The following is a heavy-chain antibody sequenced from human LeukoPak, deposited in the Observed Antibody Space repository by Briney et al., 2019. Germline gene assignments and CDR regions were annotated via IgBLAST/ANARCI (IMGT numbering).Heavy chain of an antibody. J-gene: IGHJ1*01. V-gene: IGHV4-4*09. CDR1: GDSVSSGY. Sequence: SETLSLICNVSGDSVSSGYWSWIRQSPGKGLEWIGFIQDSGITDYNPSLKSRLLMSVDLSKNQFSLNLRSVTAADTAVYYCAGRGHRYSRDWGRGILVTISS. CDR3: AGRGHRYSRD. CDR2: IQDSGIT. D-gene: IGHD2-15*01.